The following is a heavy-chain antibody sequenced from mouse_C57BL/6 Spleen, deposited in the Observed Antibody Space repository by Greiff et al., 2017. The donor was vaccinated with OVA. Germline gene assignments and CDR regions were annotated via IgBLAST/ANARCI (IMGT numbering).Heavy chain of an antibody. Sequence: VQLQQSGAELVKPGASVKISCKASGYAFSSYWMNWVKQRPGKGLEWIGQIYPGDGDTNYNGKFKGKATLTADKSSSTAYMQLSSLTSEDSAVYFCARYDDSSGYYYAMDYWGQGTSVTVSS. CDR3: ARYDDSSGYYYAMDY. V-gene: IGHV1-80*01. CDR2: IYPGDGDT. J-gene: IGHJ4*01. CDR1: GYAFSSYW. D-gene: IGHD3-2*02.